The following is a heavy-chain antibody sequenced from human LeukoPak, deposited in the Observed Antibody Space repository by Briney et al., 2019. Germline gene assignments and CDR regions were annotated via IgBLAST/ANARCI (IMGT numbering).Heavy chain of an antibody. CDR2: ISGSGGST. CDR1: GFTFSSYA. J-gene: IGHJ4*02. V-gene: IGHV3-23*01. D-gene: IGHD3-10*01. CDR3: AKRLLVRGVTSCDY. Sequence: GGSLRLSCAASGFTFSSYAMSWVRQAPGKGLEWVSAISGSGGSTYYADSVKGRFTISRDNPKNTLYLQMNSLRAEDTAVYYCAKRLLVRGVTSCDYWGQGTLVTVSS.